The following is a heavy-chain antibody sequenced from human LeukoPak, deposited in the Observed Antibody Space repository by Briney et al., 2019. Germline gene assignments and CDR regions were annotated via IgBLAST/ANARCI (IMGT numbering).Heavy chain of an antibody. CDR3: AGGRYDSSGYYLTGDY. CDR1: GFTFSSYS. J-gene: IGHJ4*02. Sequence: GGSLRLSCAASGFTFSSYSMNWVRQAPGKGLESVSSISSSSSYIYYADSVKGRFTISRDNAKNSLYLQMNSLRAEDTAVYYCAGGRYDSSGYYLTGDYWGQGTLVTVSS. V-gene: IGHV3-21*01. D-gene: IGHD3-22*01. CDR2: ISSSSSYI.